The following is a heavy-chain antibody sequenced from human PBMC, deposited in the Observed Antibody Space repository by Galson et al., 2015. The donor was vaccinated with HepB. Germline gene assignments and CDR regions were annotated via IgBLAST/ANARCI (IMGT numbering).Heavy chain of an antibody. D-gene: IGHD6-6*01. CDR1: GYTFTGYY. J-gene: IGHJ6*02. V-gene: IGHV1-2*02. Sequence: SVKVSCKASGYTFTGYYMHWVRQAPGQGLEWMGWINPNSGGTNYAQKFQGRVTMTRDTSISTAYMELSRLRSDDTAVYYCASLSSTHYYYGMDVWGQGTTVTVSS. CDR2: INPNSGGT. CDR3: ASLSSTHYYYGMDV.